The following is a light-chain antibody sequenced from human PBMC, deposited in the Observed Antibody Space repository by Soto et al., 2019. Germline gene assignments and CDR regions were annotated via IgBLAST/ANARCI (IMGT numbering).Light chain of an antibody. CDR3: QQYNNWPPSWT. J-gene: IGKJ1*01. V-gene: IGKV3-20*01. CDR2: DAS. CDR1: QTVRNNY. Sequence: EFVLTQSPGTLSLSPGERATLSCRASQTVRNNYLAWYQQKPGQAPRLLIYDASSRATGIPDRFSGGGSGTDFTLTISRLEPEDFAVYYCQQYNNWPPSWTFGQGTKVDIK.